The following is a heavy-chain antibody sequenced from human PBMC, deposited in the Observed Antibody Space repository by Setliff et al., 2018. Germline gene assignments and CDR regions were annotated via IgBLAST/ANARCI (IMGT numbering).Heavy chain of an antibody. D-gene: IGHD2-8*02. CDR3: TVYNTGSSKDHY. CDR1: GGSISSHY. J-gene: IGHJ4*02. CDR2: IYYSGST. V-gene: IGHV4-59*11. Sequence: SSETLSLTCTVSGGSISSHYWSWIRQPPGKGLKWIGSIYYSGSTNYNPSLKSRVTISVDTSKNQVSLKLSSVTAADTALYYCTVYNTGSSKDHYWGQGTPVTVSS.